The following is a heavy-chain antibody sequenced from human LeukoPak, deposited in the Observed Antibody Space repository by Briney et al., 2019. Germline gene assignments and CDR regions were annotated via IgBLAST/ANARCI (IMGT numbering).Heavy chain of an antibody. V-gene: IGHV4-31*03. CDR1: GDSISSGGYY. CDR3: AREVRGYSYGYGMDV. D-gene: IGHD5-18*01. Sequence: SETLSLTCTVSGDSISSGGYYWTWIRQHPGKGLEWIGYIYYSGSTYYDPSLKSRVTISVDTSKNQFSLKLSSVTAADTAVYYCAREVRGYSYGYGMDVWGQGTTVTVSS. J-gene: IGHJ6*02. CDR2: IYYSGST.